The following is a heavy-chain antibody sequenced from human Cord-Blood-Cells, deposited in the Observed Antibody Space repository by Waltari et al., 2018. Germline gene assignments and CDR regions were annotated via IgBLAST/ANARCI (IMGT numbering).Heavy chain of an antibody. Sequence: QVQLQQWGAGLLKPSETLSLTCAVYGGSFSGYYWSWIRQPPGKGLEWIGEINHNGRTNYNPSLKSRVTISVDTSKNQFSLKLSSVTAADTAVYYCARGQEDVVVPAAIPFDYWGQGTLVTVSS. D-gene: IGHD2-2*01. V-gene: IGHV4-34*01. J-gene: IGHJ4*02. CDR2: INHNGRT. CDR1: GGSFSGYY. CDR3: ARGQEDVVVPAAIPFDY.